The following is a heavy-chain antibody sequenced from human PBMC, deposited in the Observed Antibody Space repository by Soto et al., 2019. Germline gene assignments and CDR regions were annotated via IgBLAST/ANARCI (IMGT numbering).Heavy chain of an antibody. CDR3: ARADYDISTSNYYGMDV. V-gene: IGHV1-69*02. D-gene: IGHD3-9*01. CDR2: IIPILGIA. CDR1: GGTFSSYT. J-gene: IGHJ6*02. Sequence: ASVKVSCKASGGTFSSYTISWVRQAPGQGLEWMGRIIPILGIANYAQKFQGRVTITADKSTSTAYMELSSLRSEDTAVYYCARADYDISTSNYYGMDVWGQGTTVTVSS.